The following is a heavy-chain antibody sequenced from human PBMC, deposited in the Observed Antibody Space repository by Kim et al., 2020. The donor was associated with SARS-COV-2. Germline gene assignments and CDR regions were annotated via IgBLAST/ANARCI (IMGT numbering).Heavy chain of an antibody. CDR1: GFTFSSYW. J-gene: IGHJ4*02. V-gene: IGHV3-7*03. D-gene: IGHD3-10*01. CDR3: ATEMVHHSLDY. CDR2: ISQDGSEK. Sequence: GGSLRLSCAASGFTFSSYWMSWVRQAPGKGLEWVANISQDGSEKYYVDSVKGRFTISRDNAKNSLYLQVNSLRADDTAVYYCATEMVHHSLDYWGQGTLVTVSS.